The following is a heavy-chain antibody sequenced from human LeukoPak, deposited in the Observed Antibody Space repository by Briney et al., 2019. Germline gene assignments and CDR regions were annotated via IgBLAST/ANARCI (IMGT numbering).Heavy chain of an antibody. CDR3: AIDLVQLWHRGSS. D-gene: IGHD5-24*01. Sequence: PGGSLRLSCAASGFTFSSYAMSWVRQAPGKGLEWVSGISGSGDNTYYADSVKGRFTISRDNDKNSLHLQMSSLRAEDTAIYYCAIDLVQLWHRGSSWGQGTLVTVSS. CDR1: GFTFSSYA. J-gene: IGHJ5*02. CDR2: ISGSGDNT. V-gene: IGHV3-23*01.